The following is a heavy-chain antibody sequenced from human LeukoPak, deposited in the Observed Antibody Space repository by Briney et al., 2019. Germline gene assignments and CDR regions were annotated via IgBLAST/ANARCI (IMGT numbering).Heavy chain of an antibody. CDR2: VSYSGIT. CDR3: ARLHDYGDYRLLRRATPYNWFDP. J-gene: IGHJ5*02. V-gene: IGHV4-39*01. D-gene: IGHD4-17*01. CDR1: GASISSSIYY. Sequence: KPSETLSLTCTVSGASISSSIYYWGWIRQPPGKGLEWIGSVSYSGITYYNPSLKSQVAISVDTSKNQFSLKLSSVTAADTAVYYCARLHDYGDYRLLRRATPYNWFDPWGQGTLVTVSS.